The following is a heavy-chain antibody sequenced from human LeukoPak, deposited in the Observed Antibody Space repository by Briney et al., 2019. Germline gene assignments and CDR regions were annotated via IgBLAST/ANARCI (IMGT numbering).Heavy chain of an antibody. D-gene: IGHD6-19*01. J-gene: IGHJ4*02. CDR1: GFTFSSYG. CDR2: ISSSSSYI. Sequence: GGTLRLSCAASGFTFSSYGMSWVRQAPGKGLEWVSSISSSSSYIYYADSVKGRFTISRDNAKNSLYLQMNSLRAEDTAVYYCAREVKRSGRPFDYWGQGTLVTVSS. CDR3: AREVKRSGRPFDY. V-gene: IGHV3-21*01.